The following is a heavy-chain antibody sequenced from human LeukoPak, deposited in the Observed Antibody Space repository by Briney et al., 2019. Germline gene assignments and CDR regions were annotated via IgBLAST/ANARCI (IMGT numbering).Heavy chain of an antibody. D-gene: IGHD1-14*01. CDR3: VKYNSGLYDF. CDR2: ISNNGDST. J-gene: IGHJ4*02. Sequence: GGSLRLSCSASGLTFSNYAFHWVRQALGKGLECASAISNNGDSTYYADSVKGRFTISRDNSNKTLYLQMSSLRAEDTAVYYCVKYNSGLYDFWGQGILVTVSS. CDR1: GLTFSNYA. V-gene: IGHV3-64D*06.